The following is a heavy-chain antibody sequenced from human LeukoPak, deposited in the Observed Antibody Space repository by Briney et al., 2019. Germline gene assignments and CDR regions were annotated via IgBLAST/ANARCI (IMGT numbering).Heavy chain of an antibody. CDR1: GGSISSSSYY. D-gene: IGHD2-2*01. J-gene: IGHJ4*02. Sequence: SETLSLTCTVSGGSISSSSYYWGWIRQPPGKGLEWIGSIYYSGSTYYNPSLKSRVTISVDTSKNQFSLKLSSVTAADTAVYYYARQLGYCSSTSCYADKVDYWGQGTLVTVSS. V-gene: IGHV4-39*01. CDR3: ARQLGYCSSTSCYADKVDY. CDR2: IYYSGST.